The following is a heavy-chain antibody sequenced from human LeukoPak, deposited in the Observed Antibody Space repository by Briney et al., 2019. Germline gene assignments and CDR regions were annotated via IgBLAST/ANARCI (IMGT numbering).Heavy chain of an antibody. Sequence: GGSLRLSCAASGFTFSSYWMGWVRQAPGKGLEWVANIKQDGSEKYYVDSVKGRFTISRDNAKNSLYLQMNSLRAEDTAVYYCAREGFDWNSRAFDPWGQGTLVTVSS. V-gene: IGHV3-7*01. CDR1: GFTFSSYW. D-gene: IGHD1-7*01. CDR3: AREGFDWNSRAFDP. J-gene: IGHJ5*02. CDR2: IKQDGSEK.